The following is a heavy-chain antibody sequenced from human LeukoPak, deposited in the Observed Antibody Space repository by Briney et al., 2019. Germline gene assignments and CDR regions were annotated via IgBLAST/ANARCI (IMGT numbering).Heavy chain of an antibody. J-gene: IGHJ4*02. Sequence: PSETLSLTCTVSGYSISSGYYWGWIRQPPGKGLEWIGSTYHSGSTYYNPSLKSRVTISVDTSKNQFSLKLSSVTAADTAVYYCARVREYYYDSSGYFSGELYYFDYWGQGTLVTVSS. CDR1: GYSISSGYY. CDR3: ARVREYYYDSSGYFSGELYYFDY. D-gene: IGHD3-22*01. CDR2: TYHSGST. V-gene: IGHV4-38-2*02.